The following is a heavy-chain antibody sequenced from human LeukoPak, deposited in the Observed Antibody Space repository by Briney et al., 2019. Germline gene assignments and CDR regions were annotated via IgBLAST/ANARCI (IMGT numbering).Heavy chain of an antibody. CDR2: IYYSGIT. Sequence: SETLSLTCTVSGESISNYYWNWIRKSPGKGLEWIGYIYYSGITNYNPSLKSRVTVSVDTSKKQFSLKLTSVTAADTAVYYCARGSFVWGKSRYKGLDFWGQGIVVTVSS. CDR3: ARGSFVWGKSRYKGLDF. D-gene: IGHD3-16*02. CDR1: GESISNYY. J-gene: IGHJ4*02. V-gene: IGHV4-59*01.